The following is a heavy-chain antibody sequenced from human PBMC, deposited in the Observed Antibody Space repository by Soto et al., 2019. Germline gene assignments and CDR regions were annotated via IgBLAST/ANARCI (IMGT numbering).Heavy chain of an antibody. V-gene: IGHV3-33*01. J-gene: IGHJ5*02. Sequence: QVQLVESGGGVVQPGRSLRLSCAASGFTFSSYGMHWVRQAPGKGLEWVAAIWYDGSNKYYADSVKGRFTISRDNSKNTLYLQMNSLRAEDTAVYYCARDGEIAVAGTGWFDPWGQVTLVTVSS. CDR2: IWYDGSNK. CDR1: GFTFSSYG. CDR3: ARDGEIAVAGTGWFDP. D-gene: IGHD6-19*01.